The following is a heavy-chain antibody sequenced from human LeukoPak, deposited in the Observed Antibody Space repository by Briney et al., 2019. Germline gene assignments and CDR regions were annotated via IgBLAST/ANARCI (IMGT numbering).Heavy chain of an antibody. Sequence: GGSLILSCAASGFTYSHYSMHWVRQAPGKGLEWVAVIWSDGTQKYYGDAVKGRFTISRDNSMKTLFLQMNSLRGDDTAVYYCAKDAQRGFDYSNSLESWGQGTLVTVSS. V-gene: IGHV3-33*06. D-gene: IGHD4-11*01. CDR3: AKDAQRGFDYSNSLES. CDR2: IWSDGTQK. J-gene: IGHJ5*01. CDR1: GFTYSHYS.